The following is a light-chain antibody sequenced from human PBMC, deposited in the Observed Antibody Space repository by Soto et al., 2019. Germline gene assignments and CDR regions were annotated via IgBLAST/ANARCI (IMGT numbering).Light chain of an antibody. CDR2: GAS. CDR1: KPFRSNT. CDR3: QQYGSSPWT. Sequence: ETVLTQSPGTLSLSPGEGATLPCGASKPFRSNTLAWYRQTPGQAPRLLIYGASNRATGIADRFSGSGSGTDFTLIISRLEPEDFALYYCQQYGSSPWTFGQGTKVEIK. J-gene: IGKJ1*01. V-gene: IGKV3-20*01.